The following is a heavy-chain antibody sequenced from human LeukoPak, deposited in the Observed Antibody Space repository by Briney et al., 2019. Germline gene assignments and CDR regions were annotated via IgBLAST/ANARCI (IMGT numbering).Heavy chain of an antibody. D-gene: IGHD3-10*01. J-gene: IGHJ4*02. CDR2: IYYSGST. CDR1: GGSISSGGYY. CDR3: ARAPSGSGTIFYYFDY. V-gene: IGHV4-31*03. Sequence: SETLSLTCTVSGGSISSGGYYWSWIRQHPGKGLEWIGYIYYSGSTYYNPSLKSRVTISVDTSKNKFSLKLSSVTAADTAVYYCARAPSGSGTIFYYFDYWGQGTLVTVSS.